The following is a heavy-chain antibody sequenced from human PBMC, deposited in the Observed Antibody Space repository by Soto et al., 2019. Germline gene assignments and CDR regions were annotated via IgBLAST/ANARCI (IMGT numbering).Heavy chain of an antibody. D-gene: IGHD2-15*01. CDR3: TTEAPGGSNFDY. J-gene: IGHJ4*02. V-gene: IGHV3-15*01. Sequence: GGSLRLSCAASGFTFSHAWMSWVRQAPGKGLEWVGRVRSKSDGGTTDYAAPVKGRFTISRDDSKNTLYLQMNSLKTEDTAVYYCTTEAPGGSNFDYWGQGTLVTVSS. CDR1: GFTFSHAW. CDR2: VRSKSDGGTT.